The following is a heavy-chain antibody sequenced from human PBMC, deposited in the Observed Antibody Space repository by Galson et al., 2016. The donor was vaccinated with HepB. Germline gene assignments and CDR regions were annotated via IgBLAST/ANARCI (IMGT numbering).Heavy chain of an antibody. CDR2: ISAYNGNT. CDR1: GYTFTSYG. CDR3: ARAGARYVNRVLDSANDALDI. V-gene: IGHV1-18*04. Sequence: SVKVSCKASGYTFTSYGISWVRQAPGQGLEWMGWISAYNGNTNYAQKLQGRVTMTTDTSTSTAYMELRSLRSDDTAVYYCARAGARYVNRVLDSANDALDIWGHGTLVTVS. D-gene: IGHD3-3*01. J-gene: IGHJ3*02.